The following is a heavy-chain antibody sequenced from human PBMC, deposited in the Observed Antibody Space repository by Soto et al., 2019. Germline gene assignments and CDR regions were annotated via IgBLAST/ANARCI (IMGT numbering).Heavy chain of an antibody. CDR1: GLTFSGYA. Sequence: GFLSLTCAASGLTFSGYAMGWARHAPAKGLEWVSGMYSDGSGTLYADSVRGGFTISSDYSENSLYLQMNSLRVEDTAVYDCEKDAVYKGRVWLLHYWGQGTLVTVSS. CDR2: MYSDGSGT. J-gene: IGHJ4*02. V-gene: IGHV3-23*03. CDR3: EKDAVYKGRVWLLHY. D-gene: IGHD5-12*01.